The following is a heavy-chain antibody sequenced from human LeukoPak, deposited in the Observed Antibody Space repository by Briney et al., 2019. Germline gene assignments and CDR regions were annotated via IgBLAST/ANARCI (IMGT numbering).Heavy chain of an antibody. Sequence: PGGSLRLSCAASGFTFDDYEMSWVRQVPGKGLEWVSGINWNGDSTGYADSVKGRFTISRDNAKNSLYMQMNSLRAEDTALYYCARARVTTDYYYYMDVWGKGTTVTVSS. CDR2: INWNGDST. V-gene: IGHV3-20*04. D-gene: IGHD4-11*01. J-gene: IGHJ6*03. CDR1: GFTFDDYE. CDR3: ARARVTTDYYYYMDV.